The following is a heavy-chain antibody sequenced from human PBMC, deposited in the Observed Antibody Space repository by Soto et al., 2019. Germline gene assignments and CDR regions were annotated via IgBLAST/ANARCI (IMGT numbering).Heavy chain of an antibody. Sequence: QVQLVESGGGVVQPGRSLRLSCAASGFTLSSCAMHWVRQAPGKGLEWVAIISYDGSNEYYADSVKGRFIISRDKSKNTLHLQMNSLRAEDTAVYYCARDRSSSRYFDSWGQGTLVTVSS. CDR2: ISYDGSNE. J-gene: IGHJ4*02. CDR1: GFTLSSCA. V-gene: IGHV3-30-3*01. CDR3: ARDRSSSRYFDS. D-gene: IGHD6-13*01.